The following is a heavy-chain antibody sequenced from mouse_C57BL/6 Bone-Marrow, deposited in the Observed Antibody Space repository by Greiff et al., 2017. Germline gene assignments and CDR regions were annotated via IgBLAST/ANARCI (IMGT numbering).Heavy chain of an antibody. CDR2: INYDGSST. CDR1: GFTFSDYY. J-gene: IGHJ1*03. D-gene: IGHD1-1*01. V-gene: IGHV5-16*01. Sequence: EVQLQQSEGGLVQPGSSMKLSCTASGFTFSDYYMAWVRQVPEKGLEWVANINYDGSSTYYLDSLKSRFIISRDNAKNILYLQMSSLKSEDTATYYCARPYYGSSPHWYFDVWGTGTTVTVSS. CDR3: ARPYYGSSPHWYFDV.